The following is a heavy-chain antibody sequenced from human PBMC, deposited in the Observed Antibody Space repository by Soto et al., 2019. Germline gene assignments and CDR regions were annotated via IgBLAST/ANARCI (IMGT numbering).Heavy chain of an antibody. CDR3: AVLNYHGSGRPYDY. Sequence: EVHLLESGGDLVQPGGSLRLSCAASGFTFSDRAMTWVRQAPGKGLEWVSALTPRGFNTYYTASVSGRFTIYRDNSRNTLYLEMKSPRAEDTATYYCAVLNYHGSGRPYDYWGQGTLVAVSS. CDR2: LTPRGFNT. V-gene: IGHV3-23*01. CDR1: GFTFSDRA. D-gene: IGHD3-10*01. J-gene: IGHJ4*02.